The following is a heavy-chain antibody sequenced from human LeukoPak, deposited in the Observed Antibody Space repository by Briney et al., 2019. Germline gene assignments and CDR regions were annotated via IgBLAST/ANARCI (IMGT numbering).Heavy chain of an antibody. V-gene: IGHV1-46*01. Sequence: ASVKVSCKASGYTFTSYYMHWVRQAPGQGLEWMGIINPSGGSTSYAQTFQGRVTMTRDMSTSTVYMELSSLRSEDTAVYYCARGHLGGSGSLIEVYYFDSWGQGTLVTVSS. CDR3: ARGHLGGSGSLIEVYYFDS. CDR2: INPSGGST. J-gene: IGHJ4*02. CDR1: GYTFTSYY. D-gene: IGHD3-10*01.